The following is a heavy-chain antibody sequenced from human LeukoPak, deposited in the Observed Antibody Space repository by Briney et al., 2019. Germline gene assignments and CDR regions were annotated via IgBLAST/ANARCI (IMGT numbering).Heavy chain of an antibody. J-gene: IGHJ5*02. CDR3: ARVGTTGRKYNWFDP. D-gene: IGHD1-1*01. CDR1: GGTFSSYA. CDR2: IIPIFGIA. Sequence: GASVKVSCKASGGTFSSYAISWVRQAPGQGLEWMGRIIPIFGIANYAQKFQGRVTITADKSTSTAYMELSSLRFEDTAVYYCARVGTTGRKYNWFDPWGQGTLVTVSS. V-gene: IGHV1-69*04.